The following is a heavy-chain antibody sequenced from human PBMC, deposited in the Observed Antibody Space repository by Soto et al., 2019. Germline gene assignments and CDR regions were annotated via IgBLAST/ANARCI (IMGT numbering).Heavy chain of an antibody. Sequence: PGEPLKISCKGSGYSFTSYWIGWVRQMPGKGLEWMGISYPGASGTRYSPSFQGQVTISADKSITTAYLQSSSLKASDTAMYYCARHLSGYYDDYYYGMDVWGQGTTVTVSS. CDR3: ARHLSGYYDDYYYGMDV. D-gene: IGHD3-22*01. CDR1: GYSFTSYW. CDR2: SYPGASGT. V-gene: IGHV5-51*01. J-gene: IGHJ6*02.